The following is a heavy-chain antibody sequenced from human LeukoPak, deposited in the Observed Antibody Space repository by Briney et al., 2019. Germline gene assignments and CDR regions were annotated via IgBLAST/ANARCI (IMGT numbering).Heavy chain of an antibody. CDR2: IYTSGST. J-gene: IGHJ4*02. D-gene: IGHD6-19*01. V-gene: IGHV4-4*07. CDR3: ARGLAAVGSGWYFDY. CDR1: GGSISSYY. Sequence: PSETLSLTCTVSGGSISSYYWSWIRQPAGKGLEWIGRIYTSGSTNYNPSLKSRVTMSVDTSKNQFSLKLSSVTAVDTAVYYCARGLAAVGSGWYFDYWGQGTLVTVSS.